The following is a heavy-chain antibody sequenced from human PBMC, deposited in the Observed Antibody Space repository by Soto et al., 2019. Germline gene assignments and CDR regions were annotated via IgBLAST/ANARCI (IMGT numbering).Heavy chain of an antibody. CDR3: ARGIASTRKNFYYYMDV. V-gene: IGHV1-3*01. CDR2: INAGTGNT. J-gene: IGHJ6*03. D-gene: IGHD2-2*01. Sequence: ASVKVSCKASGYTFISYALHWVRQAPGQRLEWMGWINAGTGNTKYSQNFQDRVTMTSDTSISTAYMELSRQRSDDTAVYFCARGIASTRKNFYYYMDVWGKGTTVTVSS. CDR1: GYTFISYA.